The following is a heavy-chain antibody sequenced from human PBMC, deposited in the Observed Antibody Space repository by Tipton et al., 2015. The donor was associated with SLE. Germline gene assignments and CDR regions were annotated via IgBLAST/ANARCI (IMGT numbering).Heavy chain of an antibody. CDR3: ARSSLTNWRLDL. CDR1: GGSMSTYY. V-gene: IGHV4-59*01. J-gene: IGHJ2*01. CDR2: IYYSGGT. D-gene: IGHD1-1*01. Sequence: TLSLTCTVSGGSMSTYYWSWIRLPPGKGLEWIGYIYYSGGTSYNPSLNSRVTISVDTSRNQFSLKLTSVTAADSAVYYCARSSLTNWRLDLWGRGTLVTVSS.